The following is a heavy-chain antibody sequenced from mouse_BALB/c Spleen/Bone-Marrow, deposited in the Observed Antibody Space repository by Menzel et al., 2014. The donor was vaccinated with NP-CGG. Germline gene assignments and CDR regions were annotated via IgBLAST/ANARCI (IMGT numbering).Heavy chain of an antibody. CDR3: ARGDGNYPVYAMDY. V-gene: IGHV1-80*01. Sequence: QVQLQQSGAELVRPGSSVKISCKASGYAFSSYWINWVKQRPGQGLEWIGQIYPGDGDTNYNGKFKGKATLTADKSSSAAYMQLSSLTSEDSAVYFCARGDGNYPVYAMDYWGQGTSVTVSS. D-gene: IGHD2-1*01. J-gene: IGHJ4*01. CDR2: IYPGDGDT. CDR1: GYAFSSYW.